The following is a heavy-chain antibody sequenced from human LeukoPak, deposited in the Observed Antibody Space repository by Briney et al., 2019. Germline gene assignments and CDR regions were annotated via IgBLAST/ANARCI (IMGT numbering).Heavy chain of an antibody. CDR1: GGSISSYY. V-gene: IGHV4-59*12. CDR3: ARSPILYDSSGYGWFDP. Sequence: PSETLSLTCTVSGGSISSYYWSWIRQPPGKGLEWIGYIYYSGSTNYNPSLKSRVTISVDTSKYQFSLKLSSVTAADTAVYYCARSPILYDSSGYGWFDPWGQGTLVTVSS. D-gene: IGHD3-22*01. CDR2: IYYSGST. J-gene: IGHJ5*02.